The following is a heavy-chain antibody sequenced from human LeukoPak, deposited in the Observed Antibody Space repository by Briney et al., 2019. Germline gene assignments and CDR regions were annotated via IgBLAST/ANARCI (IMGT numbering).Heavy chain of an antibody. CDR3: AKDQEFVQQQLVLLMDY. J-gene: IGHJ4*02. CDR2: ISYDGSNK. D-gene: IGHD6-13*01. CDR1: GFTFSSYG. Sequence: GGSLRLSCAASGFTFSSYGMHWVRQAPGKGLEWVAVISYDGSNKYYADSVKGRFTISRDNSKNTLYLQMNSLRAEDTAVYYCAKDQEFVQQQLVLLMDYRGQGTLVTVSS. V-gene: IGHV3-30*18.